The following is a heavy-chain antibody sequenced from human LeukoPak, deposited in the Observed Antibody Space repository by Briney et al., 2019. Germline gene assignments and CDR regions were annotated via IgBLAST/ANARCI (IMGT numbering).Heavy chain of an antibody. Sequence: GGSLRLSCAASGFTFNSYGMNWVRQAPGKGLEWVAFIRYDGSNKYYADSVKGRFTISRDNSKNTLYLQMNSLRAEDTAVYYCARDGGFWSGSYDAFDIWGQGTMVTVSS. CDR1: GFTFNSYG. CDR2: IRYDGSNK. V-gene: IGHV3-30*02. D-gene: IGHD3-3*01. CDR3: ARDGGFWSGSYDAFDI. J-gene: IGHJ3*02.